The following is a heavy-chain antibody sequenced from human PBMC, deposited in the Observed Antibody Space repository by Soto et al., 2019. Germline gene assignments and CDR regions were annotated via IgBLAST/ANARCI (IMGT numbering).Heavy chain of an antibody. V-gene: IGHV4-31*03. CDR2: IYYSGST. CDR1: GGSISSGGYY. D-gene: IGHD2-2*01. J-gene: IGHJ4*02. Sequence: QVQLQESGPGLVKPSQTLSLTCTVSGGSISSGGYYWSWIRQHPGKGLEWIGYIYYSGSTYYNPSLKSRVTISVDTYKNPFSMTLSSVTAADTAVYYCARVVSWDFDYCGQGTLVTVSS. CDR3: ARVVSWDFDY.